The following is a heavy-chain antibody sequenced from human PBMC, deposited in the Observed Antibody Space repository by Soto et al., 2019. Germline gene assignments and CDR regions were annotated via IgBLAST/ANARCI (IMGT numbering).Heavy chain of an antibody. Sequence: ASVKVSCKASGYTFTSYGISWVRQAPGQGLEWMGWISAYNGNTNYAQKFQGRVTMTTDTSTSTSYMELSSLKSQDTAVYYCARDSGAKLSSSWGQGTLVTVSS. V-gene: IGHV1-18*01. J-gene: IGHJ4*02. CDR1: GYTFTSYG. D-gene: IGHD6-13*01. CDR3: ARDSGAKLSSS. CDR2: ISAYNGNT.